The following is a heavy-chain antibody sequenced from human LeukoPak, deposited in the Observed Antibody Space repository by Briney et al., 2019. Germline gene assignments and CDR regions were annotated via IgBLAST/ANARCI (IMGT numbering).Heavy chain of an antibody. Sequence: GASVKISCKASGYTFTDYYMHWVQQAPGKGLEWMGRVDPEDGETIYAEKFQGRVTITADTSTDTAYMELSSLRSEDTAVYYCAISGPERPFDYWGQGTLVTVSS. CDR1: GYTFTDYY. CDR3: AISGPERPFDY. CDR2: VDPEDGET. V-gene: IGHV1-69-2*01. J-gene: IGHJ4*02. D-gene: IGHD6-25*01.